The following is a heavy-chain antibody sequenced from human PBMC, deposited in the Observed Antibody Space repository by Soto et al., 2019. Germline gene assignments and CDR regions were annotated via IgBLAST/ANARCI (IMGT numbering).Heavy chain of an antibody. J-gene: IGHJ4*02. D-gene: IGHD2-15*01. CDR1: GGSISSYY. Sequence: QVQLQESGPGLVMPSETLSLTCTVSGGSISSYYWNWIRQPPGKGLEWIGYIYFRGSTNYNPSLKSRVTISVDTSKNQFSLKLSSVTAADTAVYYCARDPGGRYDYWGQGTLVTVSS. V-gene: IGHV4-59*01. CDR2: IYFRGST. CDR3: ARDPGGRYDY.